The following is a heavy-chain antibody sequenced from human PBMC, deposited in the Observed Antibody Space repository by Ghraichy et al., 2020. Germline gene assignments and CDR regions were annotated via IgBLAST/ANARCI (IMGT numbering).Heavy chain of an antibody. Sequence: SQTLSLTCTVSGGSMSRYYWSWIRQPPGKELEWIGYIYYSGSTDYNPSLKSRVTISVDTSKNQFTLRLNSVTAADTAVYYCARGSSGYYYAFDYWGQGTLVTVSS. CDR2: IYYSGST. CDR3: ARGSSGYYYAFDY. V-gene: IGHV4-59*01. CDR1: GGSMSRYY. J-gene: IGHJ4*02. D-gene: IGHD3-22*01.